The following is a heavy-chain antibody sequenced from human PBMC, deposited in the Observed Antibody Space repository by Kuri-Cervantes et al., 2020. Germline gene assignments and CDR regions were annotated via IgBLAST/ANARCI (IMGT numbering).Heavy chain of an antibody. Sequence: GSLRLSCAVYGGSFSGYYWSWIRQPPGKGLEWIGEINRGGSTNYNPSLKSRVTISVDTSKNQFSLKLSSVTAADTAVYYCARVEEYYYDSSGYLDAFDIWGQGTMVTVSS. V-gene: IGHV4-34*01. J-gene: IGHJ3*02. CDR1: GGSFSGYY. CDR3: ARVEEYYYDSSGYLDAFDI. D-gene: IGHD3-22*01. CDR2: INRGGST.